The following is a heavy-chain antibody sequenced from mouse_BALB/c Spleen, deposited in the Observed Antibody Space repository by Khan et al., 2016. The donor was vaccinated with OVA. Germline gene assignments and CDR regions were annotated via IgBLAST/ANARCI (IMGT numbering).Heavy chain of an antibody. J-gene: IGHJ4*01. D-gene: IGHD1-1*01. CDR3: AKNFYYYGSRNAMDY. V-gene: IGHV2-2*02. Sequence: QVQLKQSGPGLVQPSQSLSITCTVSGFSLTSYGVHWVRQSPGKGLEWLGVIWRGGSTDYNAAFISRLSISKDNSKSQAFFKMNSLKTNDTAIYYCAKNFYYYGSRNAMDYWGQGTSVTVSS. CDR2: IWRGGST. CDR1: GFSLTSYG.